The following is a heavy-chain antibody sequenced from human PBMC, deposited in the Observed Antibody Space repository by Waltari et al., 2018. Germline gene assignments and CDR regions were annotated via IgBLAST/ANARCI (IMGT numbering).Heavy chain of an antibody. J-gene: IGHJ1*01. Sequence: QVQLVQSGAEVKKPGASVKVSCKASGYTFTGYYMHWVRPAPGQGLEWMGWINPNSGGTNYAQKFQGRVTMTRDTSISTAYMELSRLRYDDTAVYYCARGGIRSLRSGLQYFQHWGQGTLVTVSS. V-gene: IGHV1-2*02. CDR2: INPNSGGT. CDR1: GYTFTGYY. D-gene: IGHD4-17*01. CDR3: ARGGIRSLRSGLQYFQH.